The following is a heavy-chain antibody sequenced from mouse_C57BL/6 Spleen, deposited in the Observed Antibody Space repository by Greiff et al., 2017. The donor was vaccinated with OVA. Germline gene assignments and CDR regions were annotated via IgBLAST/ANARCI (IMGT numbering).Heavy chain of an antibody. CDR2: IDPNSGGT. D-gene: IGHD2-3*01. CDR1: GYTFTSYW. V-gene: IGHV1-72*01. J-gene: IGHJ1*03. Sequence: QVQLQQPGAELVKPGASVKLSCKASGYTFTSYWMHWVKQRPGRGLEWIGRIDPNSGGTKYNEKFKSKATLTVDKPSSTAYMRLSSLTSEDSAVYYCARGEAYDGYCDWCFDVWGTGTTVTVSS. CDR3: ARGEAYDGYCDWCFDV.